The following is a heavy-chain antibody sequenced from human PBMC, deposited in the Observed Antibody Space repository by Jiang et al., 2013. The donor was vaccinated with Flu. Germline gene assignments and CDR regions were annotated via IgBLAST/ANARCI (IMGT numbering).Heavy chain of an antibody. Sequence: PGESLIISCKGSGYTFTNSWIAWVRQVPGKGLEWMGIIHPDDSDTQYSPSFHGQITISADKSISTAYLQWSSLKASDTAMYYCATRYTYYFNYWGQGTPVTVSS. V-gene: IGHV5-51*03. CDR1: GYTFTNSW. CDR3: ATRYTYYFNY. CDR2: IHPDDSDT. J-gene: IGHJ4*02. D-gene: IGHD3-9*01.